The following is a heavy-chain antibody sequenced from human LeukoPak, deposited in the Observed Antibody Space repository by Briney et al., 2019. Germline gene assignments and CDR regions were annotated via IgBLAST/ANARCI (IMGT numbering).Heavy chain of an antibody. J-gene: IGHJ2*01. CDR1: GFTFGSYS. CDR3: AREIRDWYFDL. V-gene: IGHV3-53*01. CDR2: IYSGGST. Sequence: PGGSLRLSCAASGFTFGSYSMNWVRQAPGKGLEWVSVIYSGGSTYYAGSVKGRFTISRDNSKNTLYLQMNSLRAEDTAVYYCAREIRDWYFDLWGRGTLVTVSS. D-gene: IGHD3-10*01.